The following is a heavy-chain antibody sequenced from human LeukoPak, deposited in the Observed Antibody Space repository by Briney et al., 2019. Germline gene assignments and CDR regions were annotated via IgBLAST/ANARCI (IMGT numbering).Heavy chain of an antibody. J-gene: IGHJ3*02. Sequence: SETLSLTCTVSGGSISSSSYYWGWIRQPPGTGLEWIGSIYYRGSTYYNPSLKSRVTISVDTSKNQFSLKLSSVTAADTAVYYCARDLYSGSYFYAFDIWGQGTMVTVSS. CDR2: IYYRGST. D-gene: IGHD1-26*01. V-gene: IGHV4-39*02. CDR3: ARDLYSGSYFYAFDI. CDR1: GGSISSSSYY.